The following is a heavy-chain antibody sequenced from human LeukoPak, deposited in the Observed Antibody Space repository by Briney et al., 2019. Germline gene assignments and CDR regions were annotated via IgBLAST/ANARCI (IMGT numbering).Heavy chain of an antibody. D-gene: IGHD3/OR15-3a*01. J-gene: IGHJ4*02. CDR1: GFTFSSYA. V-gene: IGHV3-23*01. CDR2: ISGDSAYI. CDR3: AKNFGPGKAFYDH. Sequence: GGSLRLSCAASGFTFSSYAMSWVRQAPGKGLEWVSAISGDSAYIYYVDSVKGRFTTSRDNSKNTLYLQMNSLRAEDTAMYYCAKNFGPGKAFYDHWGQGTLVTVSS.